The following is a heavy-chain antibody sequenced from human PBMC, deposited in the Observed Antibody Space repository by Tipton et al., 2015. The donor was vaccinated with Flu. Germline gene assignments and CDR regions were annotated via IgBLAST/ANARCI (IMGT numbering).Heavy chain of an antibody. CDR1: GGSLSSFY. Sequence: GLVKPSETLSLTCAVSGGSLSSFYWSWIRQSAGKGLEWIGRIYSSGVTKYNPSLKSRVTMSVDTSKNQFSLRLDSVTAADTALYYCARGSYFYGSSGFLSDALDLWGQGTTVIVSS. CDR2: IYSSGVT. J-gene: IGHJ3*01. CDR3: ARGSYFYGSSGFLSDALDL. D-gene: IGHD3-22*01. V-gene: IGHV4-4*07.